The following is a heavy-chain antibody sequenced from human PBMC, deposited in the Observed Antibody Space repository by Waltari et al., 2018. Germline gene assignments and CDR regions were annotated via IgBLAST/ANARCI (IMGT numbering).Heavy chain of an antibody. CDR1: GYTFTSYG. CDR2: ISGDNGDT. V-gene: IGHV1-18*01. D-gene: IGHD3-9*01. J-gene: IGHJ4*02. Sequence: QVQLVQSGAEVKTPGASVKVSCKASGYTFTSYGLSWVRRAPGQGLEWMGWISGDNGDTNVAQNLQGRVTMTTDTSTRTAYMELKSLRSDDTAVYYCARGDDILTGDYKGLDYWGQGTLVTVSS. CDR3: ARGDDILTGDYKGLDY.